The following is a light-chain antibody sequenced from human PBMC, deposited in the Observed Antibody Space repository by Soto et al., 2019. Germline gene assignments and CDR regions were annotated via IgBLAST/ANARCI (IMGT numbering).Light chain of an antibody. CDR1: QSVGDY. V-gene: IGKV3-11*01. J-gene: IGKJ4*01. CDR3: QQSLKFVT. Sequence: EIVLTQSPATLSLSPGERATLSCRASQSVGDYLAWYQRKPGQPPRLLSYDASKRATGIPARFSGSGSGPDFTLTISILEPEDFAFYSCQQSLKFVTFGVGTAVEIK. CDR2: DAS.